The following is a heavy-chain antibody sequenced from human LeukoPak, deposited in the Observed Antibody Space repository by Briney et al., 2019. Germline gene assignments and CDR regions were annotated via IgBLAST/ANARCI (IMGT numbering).Heavy chain of an antibody. CDR3: AREQDWCFDL. J-gene: IGHJ2*01. CDR1: GFTFSNYW. Sequence: PGGSLRLSCAASGFTFSNYWMSWVRQAPGKGLEWVANIKQDGIETYYVDSVKGRFTLSRDNARNSLHLQVNSLRAEDTAVYYCAREQDWCFDLWGRGTLVTVSS. V-gene: IGHV3-7*01. CDR2: IKQDGIET.